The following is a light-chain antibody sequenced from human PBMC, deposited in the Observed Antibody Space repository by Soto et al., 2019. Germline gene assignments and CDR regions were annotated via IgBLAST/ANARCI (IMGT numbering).Light chain of an antibody. V-gene: IGLV2-23*03. Sequence: QSALTQPAFVSGSPGQSITISCTGTSSDVGNYNLVSWYQQFPGKAPKLIIYEGSRRPSGVSNRFSGSKSGNTASLTISGLQAKDEADYYCCSYAGSFTFDVFGGGTKVTVL. J-gene: IGLJ2*01. CDR1: SSDVGNYNL. CDR3: CSYAGSFTFDV. CDR2: EGS.